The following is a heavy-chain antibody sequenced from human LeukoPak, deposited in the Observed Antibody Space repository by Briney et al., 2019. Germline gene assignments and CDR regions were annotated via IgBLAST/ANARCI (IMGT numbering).Heavy chain of an antibody. V-gene: IGHV1-18*01. CDR3: ARGGYYDSSGYRRYYFDY. J-gene: IGHJ4*02. CDR1: GYTFTSYG. D-gene: IGHD3-22*01. CDR2: ISAYNGNT. Sequence: ASVKVSFKSSGYTFTSYGISWVRQAPGQGLEWMGWISAYNGNTNYAQKLQGRVTMTTDTSTSTAYMELRSLRSDDTAVYYCARGGYYDSSGYRRYYFDYWGQGILVTVSS.